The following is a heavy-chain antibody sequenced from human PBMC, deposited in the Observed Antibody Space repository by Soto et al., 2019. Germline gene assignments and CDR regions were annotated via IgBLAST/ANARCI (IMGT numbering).Heavy chain of an antibody. CDR2: ISGSGGST. V-gene: IGHV3-23*01. D-gene: IGHD3-3*01. CDR3: AKDHSRVLRFLEWLSPLDY. J-gene: IGHJ4*02. CDR1: GFTFSSYA. Sequence: GYLRLSCAASGFTFSSYAMSWVRQAPGKGLEWVSAISGSGGSTYYAASVKGRFTIARDNSKNTLYLQMNSLRAEDTAVYYCAKDHSRVLRFLEWLSPLDYWGQGTLVTVSS.